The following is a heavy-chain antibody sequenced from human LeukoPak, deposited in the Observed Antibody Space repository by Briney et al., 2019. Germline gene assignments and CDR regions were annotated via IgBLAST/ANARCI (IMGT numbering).Heavy chain of an antibody. D-gene: IGHD4-17*01. CDR2: ISGSGGST. V-gene: IGHV3-23*01. J-gene: IGHJ6*02. CDR3: AKGTGPVTTQSYYYYYGMDV. Sequence: GGSLRLSCAASGFTFSSYAMSWVRQAPGKGLEWVSTISGSGGSTYYADSVKGRFTISRDNSKNTLYLQMNSLRAEDTAVYYCAKGTGPVTTQSYYYYYGMDVWGQGTTVTVSS. CDR1: GFTFSSYA.